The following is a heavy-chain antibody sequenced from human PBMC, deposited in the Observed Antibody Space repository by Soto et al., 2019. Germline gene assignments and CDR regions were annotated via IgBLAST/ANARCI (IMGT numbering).Heavy chain of an antibody. Sequence: EVQLLESGGALVQPGGSLRLSCAASGLAFSSYAMSWVRQAPGKGLEWVSAISGSGGSTYYADSVKGRFTISRDNSKSTLYLQLNSLRAEHAAVYYCAQDRGHDSRCDPDYWGQGTLGPVSS. CDR1: GLAFSSYA. CDR3: AQDRGHDSRCDPDY. CDR2: ISGSGGST. V-gene: IGHV3-23*01. D-gene: IGHD3-22*01. J-gene: IGHJ4*02.